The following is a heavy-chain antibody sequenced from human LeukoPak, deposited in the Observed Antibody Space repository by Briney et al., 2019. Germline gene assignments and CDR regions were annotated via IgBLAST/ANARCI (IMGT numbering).Heavy chain of an antibody. J-gene: IGHJ4*02. CDR3: ATEYSSSSFDY. D-gene: IGHD6-6*01. Sequence: ASVKVSCKASGYTFTSYGISWVRQAPGQRLEWMGWISAYNGNTNYAQKLQGRVTMTTDTSTSTAYMELSSLRSEDTAVYYCATEYSSSSFDYWGQGTLVTVSS. CDR1: GYTFTSYG. V-gene: IGHV1-18*01. CDR2: ISAYNGNT.